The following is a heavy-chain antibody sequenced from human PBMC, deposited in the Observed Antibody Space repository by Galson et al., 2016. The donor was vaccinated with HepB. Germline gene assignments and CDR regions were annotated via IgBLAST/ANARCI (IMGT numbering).Heavy chain of an antibody. V-gene: IGHV3-23*01. Sequence: SLRLSCAASGFTFNIYAMTWVRQVPGQGLEWVSTISGSGGSAYYADSVQGRFTISRDNSKSTLYLQMNTLRGDDTAKYFCAKDQRRSSDSSLYYGLHVWGQGTTVTVSS. CDR3: AKDQRRSSDSSLYYGLHV. CDR2: ISGSGGSA. D-gene: IGHD6-6*01. CDR1: GFTFNIYA. J-gene: IGHJ6*02.